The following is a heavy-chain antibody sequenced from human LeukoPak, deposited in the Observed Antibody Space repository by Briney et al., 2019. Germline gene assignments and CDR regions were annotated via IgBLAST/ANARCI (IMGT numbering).Heavy chain of an antibody. D-gene: IGHD3-10*01. J-gene: IGHJ4*02. CDR2: IKEDGSEK. CDR1: GFTFSSHW. CDR3: AKPYYYGSRSYMDY. V-gene: IGHV3-7*02. Sequence: GGSLRLSCAASGFTFSSHWMNWVRQAPGKGLEWVANIKEDGSEKYYVDSVKGRFTISRDNSKNMLYLQMNSLRAEDTAVYYCAKPYYYGSRSYMDYWGQGTLVTVSS.